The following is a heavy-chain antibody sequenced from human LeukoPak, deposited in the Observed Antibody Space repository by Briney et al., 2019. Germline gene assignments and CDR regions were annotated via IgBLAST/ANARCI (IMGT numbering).Heavy chain of an antibody. CDR1: GFTFDDYG. V-gene: IGHV3-20*04. J-gene: IGHJ4*02. Sequence: GGSLRLSCAAPGFTFDDYGMSWVRQAPGKGLEWVSGINWNGGSTGYADSVKGRFTISRDNAKNSLYLQMNSLRAEDTALYYCARDGGYSGYDYFDYWGQGTLVTVSS. CDR3: ARDGGYSGYDYFDY. D-gene: IGHD5-12*01. CDR2: INWNGGST.